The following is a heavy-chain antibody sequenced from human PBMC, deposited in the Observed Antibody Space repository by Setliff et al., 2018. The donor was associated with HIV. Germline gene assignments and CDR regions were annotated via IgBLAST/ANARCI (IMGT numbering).Heavy chain of an antibody. Sequence: ASVKVSCKASGYTFTSYYVHWVRQAPGQGLEWMGIINPSGGSTSYAQKFQGRVTITADKSTSTAYMELSSLRSEDTAVYYCARVSKTYWYSIPRDYYHHMDVWGKGTTVTVSS. CDR3: ARVSKTYWYSIPRDYYHHMDV. CDR2: INPSGGST. CDR1: GYTFTSYY. D-gene: IGHD2-8*02. V-gene: IGHV1-46*01. J-gene: IGHJ6*03.